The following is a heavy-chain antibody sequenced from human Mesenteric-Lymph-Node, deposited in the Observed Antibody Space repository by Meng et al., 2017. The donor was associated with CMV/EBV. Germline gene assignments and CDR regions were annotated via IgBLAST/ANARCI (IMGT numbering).Heavy chain of an antibody. CDR3: HVPAGRNTL. CDR1: GHSFTTYY. J-gene: IGHJ4*02. Sequence: ASVNVSCKASGHSFTTYYVHWVRQATGQGREWMGWMNPNSGNTGYAQKFQGRVTMTRNTSPSAAYLELGSLRSEDTDVYYCHVPAGRNTLWGQGTLVTVSS. D-gene: IGHD6-13*01. CDR2: MNPNSGNT. V-gene: IGHV1-8*01.